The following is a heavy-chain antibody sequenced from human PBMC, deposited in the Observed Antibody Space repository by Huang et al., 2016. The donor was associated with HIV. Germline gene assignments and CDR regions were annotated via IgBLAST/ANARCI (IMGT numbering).Heavy chain of an antibody. CDR1: GGSFNSLA. Sequence: VQLVQSGAEVKRPGTSVKISCKASGGSFNSLAFNWVRQAPGKRLPYRGGIVPLVSVTNYAEKFRGRLTMSADKSTSTVFMELRGLTSEDTAVFFCAREGQTWYGKPIAAFEIWGQGTTVSVSP. J-gene: IGHJ3*02. D-gene: IGHD6-13*01. CDR3: AREGQTWYGKPIAAFEI. V-gene: IGHV1-69*10. CDR2: IVPLVSVT.